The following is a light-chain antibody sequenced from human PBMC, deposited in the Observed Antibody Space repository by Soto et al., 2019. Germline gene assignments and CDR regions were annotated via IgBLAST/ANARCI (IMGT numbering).Light chain of an antibody. V-gene: IGLV2-8*01. Sequence: QSALTQPPSASGSPGQSVTISCTGTSSDVGGYNYVSWYQQHPGKAPKLMISEVSKRPSGVPDRFSGSKYGNTASLTVSGLQADDEADYYCSSFAGNNNLVFGGGTKLTV. CDR1: SSDVGGYNY. CDR3: SSFAGNNNLV. J-gene: IGLJ2*01. CDR2: EVS.